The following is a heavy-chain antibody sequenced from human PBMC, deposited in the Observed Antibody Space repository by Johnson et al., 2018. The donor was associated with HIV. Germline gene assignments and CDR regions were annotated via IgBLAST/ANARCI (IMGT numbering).Heavy chain of an antibody. CDR1: GFTFDNYG. CDR2: IDWNGGST. V-gene: IGHV3-20*04. Sequence: VQLVESGGGVGRPGGSLRLSCAASGFTFDNYGMSWARQAPGKGLEWVSGIDWNGGSTGYADSVKVRFTISRDNTKKSLCLQMNTLRAEDTALYYCASEAKHHVGANRVSSFDIWGQGTMVTVSS. D-gene: IGHD1-26*01. J-gene: IGHJ3*02. CDR3: ASEAKHHVGANRVSSFDI.